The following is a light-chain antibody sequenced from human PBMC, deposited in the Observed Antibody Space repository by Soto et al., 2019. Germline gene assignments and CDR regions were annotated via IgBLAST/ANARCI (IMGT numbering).Light chain of an antibody. Sequence: EIVLTQSPATLSLSPGERATLSCRASQSVSSYLAWYQQKPGQAPRLLIYDASNRATGIPARFSGSGSGTVSTLTISRRGREDFGFNYCQERSNGPPGFFGGGTRVEIK. J-gene: IGKJ4*01. CDR2: DAS. CDR1: QSVSSY. CDR3: QERSNGPPGF. V-gene: IGKV3-11*01.